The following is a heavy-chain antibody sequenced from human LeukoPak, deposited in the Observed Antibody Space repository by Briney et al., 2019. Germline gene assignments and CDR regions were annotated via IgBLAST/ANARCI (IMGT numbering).Heavy chain of an antibody. V-gene: IGHV3-7*03. J-gene: IGHJ4*02. D-gene: IGHD6-13*01. Sequence: GSLRLSCAASGFPFSSYSMTWVRQAPGRGLEWVANIKPDGTTKFYVDSVKGRFTISRDNALNSLYLQMNSLRAEDTAIYYCARPIPYGTTWYGRSDYWGQGTLVTVSS. CDR2: IKPDGTTK. CDR1: GFPFSSYS. CDR3: ARPIPYGTTWYGRSDY.